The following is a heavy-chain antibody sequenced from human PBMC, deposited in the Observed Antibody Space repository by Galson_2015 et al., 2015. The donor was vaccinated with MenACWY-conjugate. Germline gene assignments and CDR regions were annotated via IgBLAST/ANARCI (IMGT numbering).Heavy chain of an antibody. J-gene: IGHJ4*02. V-gene: IGHV3-30*18. CDR1: GFTLSSYG. CDR3: AKARRGRVVVTATTDY. CDR2: ISYDGSSK. Sequence: SLRLSCAASGFTLSSYGMHWVRQAPGKGLEWVAVISYDGSSKYYADSVKGRFTISRDNSRNTLYLQMNSLRAEDTAVYYCAKARRGRVVVTATTDYWGQGTLVTVSS. D-gene: IGHD2-21*02.